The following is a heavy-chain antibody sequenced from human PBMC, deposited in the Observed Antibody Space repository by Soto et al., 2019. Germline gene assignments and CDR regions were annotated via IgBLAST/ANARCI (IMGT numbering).Heavy chain of an antibody. CDR3: ARYQGSGTYYSPYSYYGMDV. V-gene: IGHV5-10-1*01. Sequence: PGESLKISCKGSGYSFTSYWISWVRQMPGKGLEWMGRIDPTDSYTNYSPSFQGHVTISADKSIRTAYLKWSSLKASDTAMYYCARYQGSGTYYSPYSYYGMDVWGQGTTVTVSS. D-gene: IGHD3-10*01. CDR2: IDPTDSYT. CDR1: GYSFTSYW. J-gene: IGHJ6*02.